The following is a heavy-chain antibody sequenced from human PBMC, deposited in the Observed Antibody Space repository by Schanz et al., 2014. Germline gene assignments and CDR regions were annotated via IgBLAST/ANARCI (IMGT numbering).Heavy chain of an antibody. CDR3: ARLDSSSWYPRY. V-gene: IGHV3-9*01. CDR2: ISWNSGSI. J-gene: IGHJ4*02. Sequence: EVQLVESGGGLVQPGRSLRLSCAASGFPFNEYGMLWVRQAPGKGLEWVSSISWNSGSIDYADSVKGRFTISRDNAKNSLYLQMNSLRAEDTALYYCARLDSSSWYPRYWGQGTLVTVSS. CDR1: GFPFNEYG. D-gene: IGHD6-13*01.